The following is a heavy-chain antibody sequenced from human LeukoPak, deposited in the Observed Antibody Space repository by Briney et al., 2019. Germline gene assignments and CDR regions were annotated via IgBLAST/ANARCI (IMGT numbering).Heavy chain of an antibody. J-gene: IGHJ4*02. V-gene: IGHV3-15*01. CDR1: GFTFSSYW. Sequence: PGGSLRLSCAASGFTFSSYWMSWVRQAPGKGLEWVGRIKSKTDGGTTDYAAPVKGRFTISRDDSKNTLYLQMNSLKTEDTAVYYCTTPRYGDYVTDYWGQGTLVTVSS. CDR3: TTPRYGDYVTDY. CDR2: IKSKTDGGTT. D-gene: IGHD4-17*01.